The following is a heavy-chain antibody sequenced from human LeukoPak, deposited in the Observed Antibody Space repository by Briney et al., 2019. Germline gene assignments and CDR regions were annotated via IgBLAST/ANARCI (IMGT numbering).Heavy chain of an antibody. CDR3: ARVGITFGGRAPNDY. J-gene: IGHJ4*02. Sequence: ASVKVSCKASGYTFTSYAMNWVRQAPGQGLEWMGWINTNTGNPTYAQGFTGRFVFSLDTSISTAYLQISSLKAEDTAVYYCARVGITFGGRAPNDYWGQGTLVTVSS. D-gene: IGHD3-16*01. CDR1: GYTFTSYA. CDR2: INTNTGNP. V-gene: IGHV7-4-1*02.